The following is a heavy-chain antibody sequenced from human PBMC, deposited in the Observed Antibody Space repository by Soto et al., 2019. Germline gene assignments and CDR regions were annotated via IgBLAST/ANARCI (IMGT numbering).Heavy chain of an antibody. CDR2: IYHSGSN. Sequence: QVQLQESGPGLVKPSGTLSLTCAVSGGSISSSNWWSWVRQPPGQGLEWIGEIYHSGSNNYNPSLKSLVTISVDKSKNQFSLKLSSVTAADTSVYYCSRDSLRITMVRGVLTGHHTGLWGRGTLVTVSS. D-gene: IGHD3-10*01. V-gene: IGHV4-4*02. CDR3: SRDSLRITMVRGVLTGHHTGL. J-gene: IGHJ2*01. CDR1: GGSISSSNW.